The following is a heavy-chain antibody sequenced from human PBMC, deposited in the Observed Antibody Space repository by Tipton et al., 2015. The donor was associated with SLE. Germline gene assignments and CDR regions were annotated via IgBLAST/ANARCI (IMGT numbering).Heavy chain of an antibody. Sequence: SGFTFSSYGMHWVRQAPGKGLEWVAVIWYDGSNKYYADSVKGRFTISRDNSKNTLYLQMDSLRAEDTAVYFCARRFRLGELSPLDYWGQGTLVTVSS. V-gene: IGHV3-33*01. CDR1: GFTFSSYG. J-gene: IGHJ4*02. D-gene: IGHD3-16*01. CDR2: IWYDGSNK. CDR3: ARRFRLGELSPLDY.